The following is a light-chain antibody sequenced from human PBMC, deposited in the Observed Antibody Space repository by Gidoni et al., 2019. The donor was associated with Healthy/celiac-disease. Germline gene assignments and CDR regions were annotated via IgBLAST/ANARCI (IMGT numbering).Light chain of an antibody. CDR3: QQYYSTPPT. J-gene: IGKJ1*01. CDR1: QSVLYSSNNKNY. V-gene: IGKV4-1*01. Sequence: DIVMTQSPDSLAVSLGERANINCKSSQSVLYSSNNKNYLAWYQQQPGQPPKLLLYWASTRESGVPDRFSGSGSGTDFTLTISSLQAGDVAVYYCQQYYSTPPTFGQGTKVEIK. CDR2: WAS.